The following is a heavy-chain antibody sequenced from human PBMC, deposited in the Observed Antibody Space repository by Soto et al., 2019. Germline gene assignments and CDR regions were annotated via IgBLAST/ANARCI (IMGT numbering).Heavy chain of an antibody. V-gene: IGHV3-23*01. D-gene: IGHD3-10*01. CDR2: ISGGGGVST. CDR3: AKDAISMVRGVNNWFDP. J-gene: IGHJ5*02. CDR1: GFTFSSYA. Sequence: GGSLRLSCAASGFTFSSYAMTWVRRAPGKGLEWVSGISGGGGVSTYYADSVKGRFTISRDNSMNTLYLQMNRLRAEDTAVYYCAKDAISMVRGVNNWFDPWGQGTLVTVSS.